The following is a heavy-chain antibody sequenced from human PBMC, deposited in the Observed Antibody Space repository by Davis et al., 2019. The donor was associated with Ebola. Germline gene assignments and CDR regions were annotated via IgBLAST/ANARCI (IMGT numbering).Heavy chain of an antibody. Sequence: PGGSLRLSCAASGFTFSSYSMNWVRQAPGKGLEWVSSISSSSSYIYYADSVKGRFTISRDNAKNSLYLQMNSLRAEDTAVYYCARDPAYCGGDCYPLAFDYWGQGTLVTVSS. V-gene: IGHV3-21*01. D-gene: IGHD2-21*02. CDR3: ARDPAYCGGDCYPLAFDY. CDR1: GFTFSSYS. J-gene: IGHJ4*02. CDR2: ISSSSSYI.